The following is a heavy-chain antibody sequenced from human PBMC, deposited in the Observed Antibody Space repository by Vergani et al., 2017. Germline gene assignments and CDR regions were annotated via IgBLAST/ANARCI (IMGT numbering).Heavy chain of an antibody. CDR2: IYTSGST. Sequence: QVQLQESGPGLVKPSETLSLTCTVSGGSISSYYWSWIRQPAGKGLEWIGRIYTSGSTNYNPSLKSRVNMSVDTSKNQSSLKLSSVTAADTAVYYWARDKWYLDWFDPWGQGTLVTVSS. D-gene: IGHD2-15*01. J-gene: IGHJ5*02. CDR3: ARDKWYLDWFDP. CDR1: GGSISSYY. V-gene: IGHV4-4*07.